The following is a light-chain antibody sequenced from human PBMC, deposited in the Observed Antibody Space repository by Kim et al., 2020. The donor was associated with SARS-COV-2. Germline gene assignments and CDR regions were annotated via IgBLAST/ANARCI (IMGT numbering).Light chain of an antibody. J-gene: IGKJ4*01. CDR1: QSVGSQ. CDR2: DAS. CDR3: QQFSDWLT. V-gene: IGKV3-11*01. Sequence: EIVWTQSPATLSLSPGERATLSCRASQSVGSQLAWYQQKSGQAPRLLIFDASNRATDIPARFSGSGSGTDFNLTISSLESEDLGIYYCQQFSDWLTFGVGTKVDIK.